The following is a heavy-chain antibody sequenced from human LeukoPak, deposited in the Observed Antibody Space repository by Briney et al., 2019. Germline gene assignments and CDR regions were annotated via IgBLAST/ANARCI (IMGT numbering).Heavy chain of an antibody. D-gene: IGHD2-15*01. V-gene: IGHV3-74*01. CDR2: INTDGSIT. J-gene: IGHJ4*01. CDR1: GFIFSTSW. CDR3: VRSLGAYSY. Sequence: GGSLRLSCAASGFIFSTSWMHWVRQAPGRGLVWVSRINTDGSITTYADSVKGRLTISRDNAENTVYLQMNSLRAEDTAVYYCVRSLGAYSYWGHGTLVTVSS.